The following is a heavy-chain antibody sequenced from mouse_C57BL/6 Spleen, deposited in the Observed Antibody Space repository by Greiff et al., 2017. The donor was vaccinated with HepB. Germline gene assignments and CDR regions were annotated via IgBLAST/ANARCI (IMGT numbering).Heavy chain of an antibody. V-gene: IGHV1-64*01. Sequence: VQLQQPGAELVKPGASVKLSCKASGYTFTSYWMHWVKQRPGQGLEWIGMIHPNSGSTNYNEKFKSKATLTVDKSSSTAYMQLSSLTSEDSAVYYCARDLDLYYFDYWGQGTTLTVSS. CDR2: IHPNSGST. CDR1: GYTFTSYW. CDR3: ARDLDLYYFDY. J-gene: IGHJ2*01.